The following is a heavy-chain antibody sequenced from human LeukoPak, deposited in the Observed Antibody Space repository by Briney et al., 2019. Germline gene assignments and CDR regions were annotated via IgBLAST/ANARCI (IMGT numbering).Heavy chain of an antibody. Sequence: GASVKVSCKASGGTFSSYTISWVRQAPGQGVEWMGRIITILGIANYAQKFQGRVTITADKSTSTAYMELSSLRSEDTAVYYCARDRGSITMIASPGYYFDYWGQGTLVTVSS. CDR3: ARDRGSITMIASPGYYFDY. CDR1: GGTFSSYT. D-gene: IGHD3-22*01. J-gene: IGHJ4*02. V-gene: IGHV1-69*10. CDR2: IITILGIA.